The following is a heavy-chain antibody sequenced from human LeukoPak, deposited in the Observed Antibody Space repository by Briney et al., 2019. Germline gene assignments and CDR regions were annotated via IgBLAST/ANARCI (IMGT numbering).Heavy chain of an antibody. CDR3: ARDPIGSSWPYYFDY. CDR1: GYTFTSYA. Sequence: ASVTVSCKASGYTFTSYAMHWVRQAPGQRLEWMGWINAGNGNTKYSQKFQGRVTITRDTSASTAYMELSSLRSEDTAVYYCARDPIGSSWPYYFDYWGKGTLVTVSS. J-gene: IGHJ4*02. D-gene: IGHD6-13*01. CDR2: INAGNGNT. V-gene: IGHV1-3*01.